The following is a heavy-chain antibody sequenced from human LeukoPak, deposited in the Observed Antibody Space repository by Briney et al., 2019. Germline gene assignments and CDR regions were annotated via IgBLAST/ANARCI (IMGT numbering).Heavy chain of an antibody. Sequence: GGSLRLSCAASGFTFSTYAMTWVRQAPGKGLEWVAVISYDGSNKYYADSVKGRFTISRDNSKNTLYLQMNSLRAEDTAVYYCARSFRDGYNFYWFDPWGQGTLVTVSS. J-gene: IGHJ5*02. V-gene: IGHV3-30*04. CDR2: ISYDGSNK. CDR1: GFTFSTYA. CDR3: ARSFRDGYNFYWFDP. D-gene: IGHD5-24*01.